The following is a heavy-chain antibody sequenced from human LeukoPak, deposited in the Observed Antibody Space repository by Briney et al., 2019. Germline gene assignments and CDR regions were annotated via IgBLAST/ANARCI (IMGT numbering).Heavy chain of an antibody. D-gene: IGHD3-10*01. CDR1: GFTPGSNC. Sequence: GSLRLSCAASGFTPGSNCVTCFGHPPGKELEWLANIKKDGGEKYYVDSVKGRLTISRDNAENSLYLQTNNLRAVDTAVYYCARNLWFGEKRGLDYWGQGTLVTVSS. J-gene: IGHJ4*02. V-gene: IGHV3-7*04. CDR2: IKKDGGEK. CDR3: ARNLWFGEKRGLDY.